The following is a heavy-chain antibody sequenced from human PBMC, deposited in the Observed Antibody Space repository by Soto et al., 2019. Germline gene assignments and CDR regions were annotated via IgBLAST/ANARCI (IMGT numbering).Heavy chain of an antibody. CDR3: AHSGPNWGNAFDI. Sequence: QITLKESGPTLMKPTQTLTLTCTFSGFSLNTGGVGVGWIRQPPGKALEWLALIYWDDDKRYRPSLKSRLTITKDTSKHQVVLTMTNMDPVYTATYYCAHSGPNWGNAFDIWGPGTMVTISS. D-gene: IGHD7-27*01. CDR2: IYWDDDK. J-gene: IGHJ3*02. CDR1: GFSLNTGGVG. V-gene: IGHV2-5*02.